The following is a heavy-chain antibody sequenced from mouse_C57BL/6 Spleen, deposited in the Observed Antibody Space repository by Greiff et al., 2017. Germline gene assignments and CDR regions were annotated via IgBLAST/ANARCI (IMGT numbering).Heavy chain of an antibody. CDR1: GYTFTSYW. CDR2: INPSSGYT. V-gene: IGHV1-7*01. CDR3: ARGGTTVVDYYAMDY. D-gene: IGHD1-1*01. Sequence: VQLQQSGAELAKPGASVKLSCKASGYTFTSYWMHWVKQRPGQGLEWIGYINPSSGYTKYNQKFKDKATLTAVKSSSTAYMQLSSLTYEDSAVYYCARGGTTVVDYYAMDYWGQGTSVTVSS. J-gene: IGHJ4*01.